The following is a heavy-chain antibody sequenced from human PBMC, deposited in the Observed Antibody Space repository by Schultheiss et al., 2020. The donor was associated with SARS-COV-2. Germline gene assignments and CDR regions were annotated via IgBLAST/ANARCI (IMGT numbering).Heavy chain of an antibody. V-gene: IGHV3-21*04. Sequence: GESLKISCAASGFTFSSYSMNWLRQAPGKGLEWVSFISSSSTYIYYADSAKGRFTISRDNAKNSLYLQMNSLKTEDTAVYYCARAKRGSVLRFLEWSHYYYYMDVWGKGTTVTVSS. D-gene: IGHD3-3*01. CDR2: ISSSSTYI. J-gene: IGHJ6*03. CDR1: GFTFSSYS. CDR3: ARAKRGSVLRFLEWSHYYYYMDV.